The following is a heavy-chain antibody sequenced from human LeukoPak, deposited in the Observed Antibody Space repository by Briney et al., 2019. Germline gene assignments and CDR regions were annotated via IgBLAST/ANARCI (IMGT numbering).Heavy chain of an antibody. J-gene: IGHJ5*02. CDR2: INHSGST. V-gene: IGHV4-34*01. CDR3: ARRDSSGYYVGWFDP. CDR1: GGSFSGYY. Sequence: PSETLSLTCAVYGGSFSGYYWSWIRQPPGKGLEWIGEINHSGSTNYNPSLKRRVAISVDTSKNQFSLKLSSVTAADTAVYYCARRDSSGYYVGWFDPWGQGTLVTVSS. D-gene: IGHD3-22*01.